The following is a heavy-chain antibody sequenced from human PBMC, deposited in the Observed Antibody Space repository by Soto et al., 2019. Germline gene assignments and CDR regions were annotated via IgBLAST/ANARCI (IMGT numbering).Heavy chain of an antibody. CDR2: IYYSGST. D-gene: IGHD3-10*01. J-gene: IGHJ6*03. CDR3: ARDRGAPGGSFPDY. Sequence: NPSETLSLTCTVSGGSISSGGYYWSWIRQHPGKGLEWIGYIYYSGSTYYNPSLKSRVTISVDTSKNQFSLKLSSVTAADTAVYYCARDRGAPGGSFPDYWGKGTTVTVS. V-gene: IGHV4-31*03. CDR1: GGSISSGGYY.